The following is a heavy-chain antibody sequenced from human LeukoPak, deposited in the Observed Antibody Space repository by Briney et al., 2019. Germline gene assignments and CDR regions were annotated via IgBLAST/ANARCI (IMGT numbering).Heavy chain of an antibody. CDR1: GFSFDDCG. J-gene: IGHJ4*02. Sequence: GGSLRLSCAASGFSFDDCGMSWVRDAPGKGLEWVSGINWNGGRTGYADSVKGRFTISRDNAKNSLFLQMNSLRAEDTALYYWARRIVATIEGRSYYFDYWGQGTLVTVSS. CDR2: INWNGGRT. V-gene: IGHV3-20*04. CDR3: ARRIVATIEGRSYYFDY. D-gene: IGHD5-12*01.